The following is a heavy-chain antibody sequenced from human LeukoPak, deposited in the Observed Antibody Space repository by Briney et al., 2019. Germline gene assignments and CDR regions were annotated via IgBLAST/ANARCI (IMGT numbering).Heavy chain of an antibody. CDR1: GYTFIAYY. J-gene: IGHJ3*02. D-gene: IGHD3-9*01. Sequence: ASVKVSCKASGYTFIAYYMHWVRQAPGQGLEWMGWINPNSGGTNYAQKFQGRVTVTRDTSISTAYMELSRLRSDDTAVYYCARDLYDILTGYYSLNAFDIWGQGTMVTVSS. CDR2: INPNSGGT. CDR3: ARDLYDILTGYYSLNAFDI. V-gene: IGHV1-2*02.